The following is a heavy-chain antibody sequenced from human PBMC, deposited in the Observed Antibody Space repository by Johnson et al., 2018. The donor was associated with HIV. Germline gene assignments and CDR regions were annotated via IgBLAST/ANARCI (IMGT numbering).Heavy chain of an antibody. CDR1: GFTFSSSA. J-gene: IGHJ3*02. CDR3: AKDIRLVSAYYDILSGTSFDAFDI. CDR2: ISYAVSNK. Sequence: QVQLLESGGGVVQPGRSLRLSCAASGFTFSSSAMHWVRQAPGKGLEWVAVISYAVSNKYYADPVKGRFTISRDNSKNTLYLQMNSLRVEDTAVYYCAKDIRLVSAYYDILSGTSFDAFDIWGQGTMVTVSS. D-gene: IGHD3-9*01. V-gene: IGHV3-30*04.